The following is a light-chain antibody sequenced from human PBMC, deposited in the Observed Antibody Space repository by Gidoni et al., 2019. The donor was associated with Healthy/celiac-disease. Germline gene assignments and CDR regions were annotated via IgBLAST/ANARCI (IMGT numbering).Light chain of an antibody. CDR2: AAS. J-gene: IGKJ1*01. V-gene: IGKV1-39*01. Sequence: DIQMTQSPSSLSASVGDRVTITCRASQSISSYLNWYQQKPGKAPKLLIYAASSLQSGVPSRFSGSGSGTDFTLTISSVQPEDFATYYCQQSYSTPRTFGQXTKVEIK. CDR3: QQSYSTPRT. CDR1: QSISSY.